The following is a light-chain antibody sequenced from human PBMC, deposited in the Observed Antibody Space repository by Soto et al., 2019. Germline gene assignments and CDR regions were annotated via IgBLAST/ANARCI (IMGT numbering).Light chain of an antibody. CDR3: ISYTGSSTSYV. J-gene: IGLJ1*01. Sequence: QTALTQPASVSGSPGQSITISCSGTSSDVGSYDHVAWYQQFPGKTPKLMIYEVSNRPSGVSSRFSGSKSGNTASLTISGLQAEDEADYYCISYTGSSTSYVFRSRTKVTVL. CDR2: EVS. V-gene: IGLV2-14*01. CDR1: SSDVGSYDH.